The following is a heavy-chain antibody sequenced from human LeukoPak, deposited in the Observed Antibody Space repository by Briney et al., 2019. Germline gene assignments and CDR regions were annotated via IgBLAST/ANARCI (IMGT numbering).Heavy chain of an antibody. Sequence: GGSLRLSCAASGFALTSHGMNWVRQAPGKGLDWVSYIASGGNYLYYADSVKGRFTISRDVAKNSLYLQMDSLRVEDTAVYYCVRSFEMDVWGQGTTVAVSS. D-gene: IGHD1-26*01. CDR2: IASGGNYL. V-gene: IGHV3-21*05. J-gene: IGHJ6*02. CDR1: GFALTSHG. CDR3: VRSFEMDV.